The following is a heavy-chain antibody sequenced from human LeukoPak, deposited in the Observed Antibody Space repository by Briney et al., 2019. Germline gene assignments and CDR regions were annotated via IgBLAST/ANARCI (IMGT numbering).Heavy chain of an antibody. CDR3: ARYSSSSGGASYYLDY. CDR1: GFTRRNYW. Sequence: GGSLTLSCAASGFTRRNYWMHWVRQVPGKRLVWVSRISGDGSVTNYADSVKGRFTISRDNAKNTLFLQISSLRAEDTAVYYCARYSSSSGGASYYLDYWGHGTLVSVSS. V-gene: IGHV3-74*01. CDR2: ISGDGSVT. J-gene: IGHJ4*01. D-gene: IGHD6-6*01.